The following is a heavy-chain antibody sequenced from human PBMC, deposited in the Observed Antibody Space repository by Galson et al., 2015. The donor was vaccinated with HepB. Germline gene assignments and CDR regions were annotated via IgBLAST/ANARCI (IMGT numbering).Heavy chain of an antibody. CDR1: GGTFSNYA. V-gene: IGHV1-69*06. CDR3: ATRAFCGGDCHALDS. J-gene: IGHJ5*01. D-gene: IGHD2-21*02. CDR2: FSPVFGTA. Sequence: KVSCKASGGTFSNYAFSWVRQAPGQGLEWMGSFSPVFGTANYADKFQGRLTITADRSTSAGYMELSSPRSDDTAVYYCATRAFCGGDCHALDSWGQGTLLIVSS.